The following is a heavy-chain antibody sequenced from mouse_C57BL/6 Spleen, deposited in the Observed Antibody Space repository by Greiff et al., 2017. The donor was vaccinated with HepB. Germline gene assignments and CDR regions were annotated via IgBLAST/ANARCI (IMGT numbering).Heavy chain of an antibody. V-gene: IGHV7-3*01. CDR1: GFTFTDYY. CDR2: IRNKANGYTT. J-gene: IGHJ1*03. Sequence: EVMLVESGGGLVQPGGSLSLSCAASGFTFTDYYMSWVRQPPGKALEWLGFIRNKANGYTTEYSASVKGRFTISRDNSQSILYLQMNALRAEDSATYYCARSRYYYGSGYWYFDVWGTGPTVTVSS. D-gene: IGHD1-1*01. CDR3: ARSRYYYGSGYWYFDV.